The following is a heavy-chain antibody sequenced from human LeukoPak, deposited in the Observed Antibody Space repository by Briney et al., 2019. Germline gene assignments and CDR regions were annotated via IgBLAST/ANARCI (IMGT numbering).Heavy chain of an antibody. V-gene: IGHV6-1*01. CDR2: TYYRSKWYN. Sequence: SQTLSLTCAISGDSFSSNSAAWNWIRQSPSRGLEWLGRTYYRSKWYNDYAVSVKSRITINPDTSKNQFSLQLNSVTPEDTAVYYCARDRGVKTIVGATGFDYWGQGTLVTVSS. CDR3: ARDRGVKTIVGATGFDY. J-gene: IGHJ4*02. D-gene: IGHD1-26*01. CDR1: GDSFSSNSAA.